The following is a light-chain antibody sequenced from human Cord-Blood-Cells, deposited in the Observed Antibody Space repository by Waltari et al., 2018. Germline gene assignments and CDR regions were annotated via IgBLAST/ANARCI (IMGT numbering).Light chain of an antibody. CDR1: QSSSSY. CDR3: QQSYSTPYT. Sequence: DIQMTQSPSSLLASVGDRVTITCRPSQSSSSYLNGYQQKRGKAPKLRIYAASSLQSGVPSRFSGSGSGTDCTLTISRLQPEDFATYNCQQSYSTPYTFGQGTKLEIK. V-gene: IGKV1-39*01. J-gene: IGKJ2*01. CDR2: AAS.